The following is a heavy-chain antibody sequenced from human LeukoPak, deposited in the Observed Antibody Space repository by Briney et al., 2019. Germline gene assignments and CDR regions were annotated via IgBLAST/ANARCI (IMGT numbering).Heavy chain of an antibody. V-gene: IGHV4-61*01. CDR2: VSYSGST. D-gene: IGHD6-19*01. CDR3: ARAMGYSSVFDY. J-gene: IGHJ4*02. Sequence: SETLSLTCTVSGGSISSSSYFWSWIRQPPGKGLEWIGYVSYSGSTNYNPSLKSRVTASVDTSKNQFSLRLSSVTAADTAVYYCARAMGYSSVFDYWGQGTLVTVSP. CDR1: GGSISSSSYF.